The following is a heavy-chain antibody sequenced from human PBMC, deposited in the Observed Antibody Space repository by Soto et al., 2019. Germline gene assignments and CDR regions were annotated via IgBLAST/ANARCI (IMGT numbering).Heavy chain of an antibody. V-gene: IGHV3-21*05. D-gene: IGHD3-3*01. Sequence: GGSLRFSCAASGFTFSSYSTHWVRQAPGKGLEWVSYIANGGTKKYYADSVKGRFTITRDNAKNSLYLEMNSLRDEDTAVYYCASHYDMWSGYLSPVDYWGQGTLVTVSS. CDR3: ASHYDMWSGYLSPVDY. CDR1: GFTFSSYS. J-gene: IGHJ4*02. CDR2: IANGGTKK.